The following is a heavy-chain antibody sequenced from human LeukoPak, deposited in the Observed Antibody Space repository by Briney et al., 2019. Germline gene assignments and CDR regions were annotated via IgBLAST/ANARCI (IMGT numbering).Heavy chain of an antibody. J-gene: IGHJ3*01. CDR1: GFTFSAYP. CDR3: ARGRYYYDL. Sequence: GGSLRLSCTASGFTFSAYPMHWVRQAPGKRLEYVSAITSDGSGTYYARSVEGRFTISRDNSKNTLYLQVGSLRTDDMAMYYCARGRYYYDLWGQGTMVTVSS. D-gene: IGHD3-10*01. V-gene: IGHV3-64*01. CDR2: ITSDGSGT.